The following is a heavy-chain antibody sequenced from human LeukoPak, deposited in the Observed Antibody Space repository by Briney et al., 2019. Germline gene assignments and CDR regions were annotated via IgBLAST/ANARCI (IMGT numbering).Heavy chain of an antibody. J-gene: IGHJ4*02. CDR1: GYTFTGYH. D-gene: IGHD6-13*01. Sequence: GASVKVSCKASGYTFTGYHMHWVRQAPGQGLEWMGWINPNSGGTNYAQKFQGRVTMTRDTSISTGYMELSRLRSDDTAVYYCAREGSSRGYFDYWGQGTLVTVSS. CDR2: INPNSGGT. CDR3: AREGSSRGYFDY. V-gene: IGHV1-2*02.